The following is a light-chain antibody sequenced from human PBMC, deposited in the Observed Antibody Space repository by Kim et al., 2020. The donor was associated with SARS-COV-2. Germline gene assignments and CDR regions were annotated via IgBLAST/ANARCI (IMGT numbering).Light chain of an antibody. CDR2: KVS. V-gene: IGKV2-30*01. CDR1: RSLVYGDGNSC. Sequence: PASSSCRSRRSLVYGDGNSCLNWFDQGPGRCPRRLIYKVSSRESGVPDRCSGRGSGRDFTLQISRVEAEDVGVYYCVEGTRWPFTCGPGAEVDIK. CDR3: VEGTRWPFT. J-gene: IGKJ3*01.